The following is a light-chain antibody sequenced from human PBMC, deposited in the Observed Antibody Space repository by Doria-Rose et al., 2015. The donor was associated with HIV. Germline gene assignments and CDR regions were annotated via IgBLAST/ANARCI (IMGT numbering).Light chain of an antibody. CDR3: HQYGTSWT. V-gene: IGKV3-20*01. CDR1: QSLSSTY. Sequence: TQSPGTLSLSPGERATLSCRASQSLSSTYLAWYQQKPGQAPSLLIYDGSTRATSIPDRCSASASGTDFTLTINRLEPEDFALYYCHQYGTSWTFGQGTKVEI. J-gene: IGKJ1*01. CDR2: DGS.